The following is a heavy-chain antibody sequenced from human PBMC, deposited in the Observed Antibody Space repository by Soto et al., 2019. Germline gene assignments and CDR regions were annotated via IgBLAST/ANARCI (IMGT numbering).Heavy chain of an antibody. Sequence: EVQLVESGGGLVQPGGSLRLSCAASGFTFSSYWMHWVRQAPGKGLVWVSRINSDGSRTSYADSVKRRFTISRDNAKNTLYLQMNSLRAEDTAVYYGVMNLMDFDWLSVHDYWGKGTLVTVSS. J-gene: IGHJ4*02. CDR2: INSDGSRT. CDR3: VMNLMDFDWLSVHDY. D-gene: IGHD3-9*01. V-gene: IGHV3-74*01. CDR1: GFTFSSYW.